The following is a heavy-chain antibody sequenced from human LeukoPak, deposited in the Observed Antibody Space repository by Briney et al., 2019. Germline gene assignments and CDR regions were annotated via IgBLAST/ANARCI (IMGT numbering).Heavy chain of an antibody. Sequence: GGSLRLSCAASGFTFSSYSMNWVREAPGKGLVWVSSISSSSSYIYYADSVKGRFTISRDNAKNSLYLQMNSLRAEDTAVYYCATPRSYRVMLFDIWGQGTMVTVSS. D-gene: IGHD1-26*01. V-gene: IGHV3-21*01. CDR2: ISSSSSYI. CDR3: ATPRSYRVMLFDI. CDR1: GFTFSSYS. J-gene: IGHJ3*02.